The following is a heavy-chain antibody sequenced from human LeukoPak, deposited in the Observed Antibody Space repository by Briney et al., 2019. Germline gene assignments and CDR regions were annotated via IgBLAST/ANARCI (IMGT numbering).Heavy chain of an antibody. CDR1: GFTFSTYS. J-gene: IGHJ4*02. V-gene: IGHV3-23*01. Sequence: GGSLRLSCAASGFTFSTYSMRWVRQTPGRGLEWVSAISGSDPGTYHADSVKGRLTISRDNSKNTLYLQMNSLRAEDTAIYYCAKATLGHCTGAFCYHFDYWGQGTRVTVSS. D-gene: IGHD2-8*02. CDR3: AKATLGHCTGAFCYHFDY. CDR2: ISGSDPGT.